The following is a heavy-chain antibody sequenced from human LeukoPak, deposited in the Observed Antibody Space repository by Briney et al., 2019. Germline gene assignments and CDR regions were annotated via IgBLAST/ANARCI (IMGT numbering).Heavy chain of an antibody. CDR3: TKGPWRGSFLN. D-gene: IGHD3-3*01. CDR2: IGPGGDI. Sequence: PGGSLRLSCAASGFSFTAYSMNWVRQAPGRGLEWISYIGPGGDIYYADSVTGRFTVSRDIAKNSLYLQMNGLRVEDTAVYYCTKGPWRGSFLNWGQGALVTVSS. V-gene: IGHV3-48*01. CDR1: GFSFTAYS. J-gene: IGHJ4*02.